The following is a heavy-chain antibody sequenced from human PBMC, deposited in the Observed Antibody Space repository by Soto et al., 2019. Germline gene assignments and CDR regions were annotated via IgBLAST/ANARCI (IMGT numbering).Heavy chain of an antibody. CDR1: GGTINNFA. CDR2: IVPIDGTT. CDR3: ARSFTKSRRGGVAFDY. J-gene: IGHJ4*02. V-gene: IGHV1-69*01. D-gene: IGHD3-3*01. Sequence: QVQLVQSGAEVKKPGSSVKVSCTTSGGTINNFAINWVRQAPGQGLEWMGGIVPIDGTTKYAEKFQGRVTITADASTSTAYMDLSSPRSEDTAVYYCARSFTKSRRGGVAFDYWGQGTLLTVSP.